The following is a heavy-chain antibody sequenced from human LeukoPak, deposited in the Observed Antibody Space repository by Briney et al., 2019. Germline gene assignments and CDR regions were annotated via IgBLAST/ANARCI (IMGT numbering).Heavy chain of an antibody. Sequence: SETLSLTCSVSGGSVSNYYWSWIRQPPGKGLEWIGYVYYTGSTNYNPSLKSRVAMFEDKSKNQFSLRLYSVTVADTAVYYCARHFAYSSSSYFDYWGQGSLVTASS. J-gene: IGHJ4*02. CDR1: GGSVSNYY. CDR2: VYYTGST. CDR3: ARHFAYSSSSYFDY. D-gene: IGHD6-6*01. V-gene: IGHV4-59*08.